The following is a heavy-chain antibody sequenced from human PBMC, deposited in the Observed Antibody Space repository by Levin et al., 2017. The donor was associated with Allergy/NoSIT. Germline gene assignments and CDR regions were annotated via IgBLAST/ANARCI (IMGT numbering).Heavy chain of an antibody. J-gene: IGHJ5*02. Sequence: SQTLSLTCTVSGDSLSSTSYYWAWIRQPPGKGLQWIGTIYYSGTTYYNPSLKSRVAISRDTSKRQLSVRLTSVTAADTAGYFCARGGGLTSGIAVLNYHVDLWGQGALVTVSS. V-gene: IGHV4-39*07. CDR2: IYYSGTT. D-gene: IGHD5-12*01. CDR1: GDSLSSTSYY. CDR3: ARGGGLTSGIAVLNYHVDL.